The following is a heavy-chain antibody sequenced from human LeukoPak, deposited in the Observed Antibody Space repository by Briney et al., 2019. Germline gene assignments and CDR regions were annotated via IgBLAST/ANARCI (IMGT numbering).Heavy chain of an antibody. Sequence: GGSLRLSCTTSGFTFSSYAMNWVRQAPGKGLEWVSGISGSGGSTYYADSVKGRFTISRDNSKNTLYLQMNSLRAEDTAVYFCAKADSYGGNSQLFDYWGQGTLVTVSS. V-gene: IGHV3-23*01. CDR3: AKADSYGGNSQLFDY. CDR2: ISGSGGST. CDR1: GFTFSSYA. D-gene: IGHD4-23*01. J-gene: IGHJ4*02.